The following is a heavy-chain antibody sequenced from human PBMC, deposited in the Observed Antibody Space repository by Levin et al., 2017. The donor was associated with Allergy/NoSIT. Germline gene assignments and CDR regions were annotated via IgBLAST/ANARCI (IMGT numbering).Heavy chain of an antibody. CDR2: ISYDGSNK. CDR3: AKDSSGWYYYYYYYMDV. J-gene: IGHJ6*03. D-gene: IGHD6-19*01. CDR1: GFTFSSYG. Sequence: GGSLRLSCAASGFTFSSYGMHWVRQAPGKGLEWVAVISYDGSNKYYADSVKGRFTISRDNSKNTLYLQMNSLRAEDTAVYYCAKDSSGWYYYYYYYMDVWGKGTTVTVSS. V-gene: IGHV3-30*18.